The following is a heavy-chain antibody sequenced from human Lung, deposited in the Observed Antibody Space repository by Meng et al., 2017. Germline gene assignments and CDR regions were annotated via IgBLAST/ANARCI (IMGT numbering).Heavy chain of an antibody. J-gene: IGHJ4*02. V-gene: IGHV3-21*01. Sequence: EVQLVESGGGLGKPGGSLRLSCAASGFTFSSYSMNWVRQAPGKGLEWVSSISSSSTYADSVKGRFTISRDNAKNSLYLQMNSLRAEDTAVYYCARGRVVVAATPSDYWGQGTLVTVSS. CDR2: ISSSST. CDR3: ARGRVVVAATPSDY. CDR1: GFTFSSYS. D-gene: IGHD2-15*01.